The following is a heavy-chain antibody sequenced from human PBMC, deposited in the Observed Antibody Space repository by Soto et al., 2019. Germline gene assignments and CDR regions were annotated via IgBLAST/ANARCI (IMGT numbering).Heavy chain of an antibody. CDR2: ISYDGSNK. CDR3: AREYSSWGRYYYGMDV. Sequence: PGGSLRLSCAASGFTFSSYAMHWVRQAPGKGLEWVAVISYDGSNKYYADSVKGRFTISRDNSKNTLYLQMNSLRAEDTAVYYCAREYSSWGRYYYGMDVWGQGTTVTVSS. J-gene: IGHJ6*02. D-gene: IGHD6-6*01. V-gene: IGHV3-30-3*01. CDR1: GFTFSSYA.